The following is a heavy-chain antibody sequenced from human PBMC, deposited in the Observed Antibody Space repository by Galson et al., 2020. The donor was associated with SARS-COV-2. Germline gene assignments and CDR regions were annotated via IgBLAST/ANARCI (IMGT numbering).Heavy chain of an antibody. J-gene: IGHJ6*02. V-gene: IGHV3-23*01. CDR3: AKALSVWYGGNSGVYYYGMDV. Sequence: TGGSLRLSCAASGFTFISYAMSWVRQAPGKGLEWVSAISGSGGSTYSADSVEGRFTISRDNSKDTLYLQMNSLRAEDTALYYCAKALSVWYGGNSGVYYYGMDVWGQGTTVTVSS. CDR1: GFTFISYA. D-gene: IGHD2-21*02. CDR2: ISGSGGST.